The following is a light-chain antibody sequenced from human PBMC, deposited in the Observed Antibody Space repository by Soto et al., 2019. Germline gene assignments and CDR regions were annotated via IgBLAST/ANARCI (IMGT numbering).Light chain of an antibody. CDR1: QTVSRH. Sequence: EIVLTQSPATLSLSPGERATLSCRASQTVSRHLAWYQQKPGQAPRLLIYDTSNSATGIPARFSVSGSGTVFTITISGLETEDFAVYYCQQRGNLPPGFTFGPGTTVNMK. J-gene: IGKJ3*01. CDR2: DTS. V-gene: IGKV3-11*01. CDR3: QQRGNLPPGFT.